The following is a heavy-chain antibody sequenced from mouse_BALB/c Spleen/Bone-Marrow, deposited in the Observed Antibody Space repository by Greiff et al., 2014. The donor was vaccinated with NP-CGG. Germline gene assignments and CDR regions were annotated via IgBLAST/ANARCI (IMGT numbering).Heavy chain of an antibody. CDR1: GFTFSSYT. Sequence: DVMLVESGGNLVQPGGSLKLSCAASGFTFSSYTMSWVRQTPEKGLEWVAYISNGGGSTYFPDTVKGRFTISRDNATNTLYLQMSSRKSEDTAMYYCARKSYEGIAYWGQGTLVTVSA. CDR2: ISNGGGST. J-gene: IGHJ3*01. D-gene: IGHD2-3*01. CDR3: ARKSYEGIAY. V-gene: IGHV5-12-2*01.